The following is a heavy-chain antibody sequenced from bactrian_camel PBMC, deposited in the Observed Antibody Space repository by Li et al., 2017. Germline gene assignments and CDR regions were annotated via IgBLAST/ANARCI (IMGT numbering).Heavy chain of an antibody. Sequence: VQLVESGGGSVQAGGSLRLSCVVASGYTISNYYMGWFRQHPGKEREGVALIDRAGSISYADSVKGRFTISRENAKNTLYLQMNNLKPEDTAQYYCAAEPIDCPSAPPNMKSELISTGARGPRSPSP. CDR1: GYTISNYY. V-gene: IGHV3S67*01. D-gene: IGHD1*01. CDR2: IDRAGSI. J-gene: IGHJ4*01. CDR3: AAEPIDCPSAPPNMKSELIST.